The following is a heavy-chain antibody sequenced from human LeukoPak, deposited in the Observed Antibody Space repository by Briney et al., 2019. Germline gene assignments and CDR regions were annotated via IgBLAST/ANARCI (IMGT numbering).Heavy chain of an antibody. V-gene: IGHV4-30-2*01. CDR1: GGSISSGGYS. J-gene: IGHJ4*02. D-gene: IGHD3-22*01. CDR3: ATDSSGHHY. CDR2: INHSGST. Sequence: SQTLSLTCAVSGGSISSGGYSWSWIRQPPGKGLEWIGYINHSGSTNYNPSLKSRVTISVDTSKNQFSLKLSSVTAADTAVYYCATDSSGHHYWGQGTLVAVSS.